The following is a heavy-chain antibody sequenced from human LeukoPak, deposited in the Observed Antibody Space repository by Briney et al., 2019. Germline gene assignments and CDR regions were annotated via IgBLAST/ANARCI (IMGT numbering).Heavy chain of an antibody. J-gene: IGHJ3*02. V-gene: IGHV1-69*02. Sequence: GSSVKVSCKASGGTFSSYTISWVRQAPGQGLEWMGRIIPILGIANYAQKFQGRVTITADKSTSTAYMELSSLRSEDTAVYYCAKVVPAGLDAFDIWGQGTMVTVSS. CDR3: AKVVPAGLDAFDI. CDR2: IIPILGIA. D-gene: IGHD2-2*01. CDR1: GGTFSSYT.